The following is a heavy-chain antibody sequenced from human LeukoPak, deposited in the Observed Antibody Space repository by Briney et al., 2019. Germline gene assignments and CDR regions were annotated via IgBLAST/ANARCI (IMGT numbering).Heavy chain of an antibody. D-gene: IGHD3-9*01. J-gene: IGHJ4*02. CDR2: IYYSGST. CDR1: GGSISSGGYY. V-gene: IGHV4-31*03. CDR3: AREDILTGYQEFDY. Sequence: PSQTLSLTCTVSGGSISSGGYYWSWIRQHPGKGLEWIGYIYYSGSTYYNPSLKSRVTISVDTSKNQFSLKLSSVTAADTAVYYCAREDILTGYQEFDYWGQGTLVTVSS.